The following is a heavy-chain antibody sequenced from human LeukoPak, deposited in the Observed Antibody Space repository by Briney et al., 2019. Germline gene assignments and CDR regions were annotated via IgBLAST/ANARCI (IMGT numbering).Heavy chain of an antibody. V-gene: IGHV3-23*01. J-gene: IGHJ4*02. D-gene: IGHD2/OR15-2a*01. Sequence: GGSLRLSCTGSGFTFSTHAMTWIRQVPGKGPEWASPISGDGRTTYYSDSVRGRFTISRGNSRNTLYLEVNSLRADDTAVYYRVSRGDASVFYYFDFWGQGTLVTVSS. CDR2: ISGDGRTT. CDR1: GFTFSTHA. CDR3: VSRGDASVFYYFDF.